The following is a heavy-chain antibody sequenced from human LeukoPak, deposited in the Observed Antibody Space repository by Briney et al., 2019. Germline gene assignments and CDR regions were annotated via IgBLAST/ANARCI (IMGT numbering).Heavy chain of an antibody. V-gene: IGHV3-23*01. Sequence: PGGSLRLSCVVSGFTFRSYSMNWVRQAPGKGLEWVSVISGSGTSTDYADSVKGRFTISRDNSKNTLYLQMNSLRAEDTAVYYCAKSFGPVIAAAGTGADWGQGTLVTVSS. CDR2: ISGSGTST. D-gene: IGHD6-13*01. CDR3: AKSFGPVIAAAGTGAD. CDR1: GFTFRSYS. J-gene: IGHJ4*02.